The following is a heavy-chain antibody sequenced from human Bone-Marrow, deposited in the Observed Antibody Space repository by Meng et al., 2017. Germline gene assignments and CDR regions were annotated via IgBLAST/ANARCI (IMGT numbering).Heavy chain of an antibody. V-gene: IGHV3-23*01. D-gene: IGHD4-17*01. CDR1: GFTFSSYA. J-gene: IGHJ4*02. Sequence: GGSLRLSCAAAGFTFSSYAMSWVRQAPGKGLEWVSVISGSGGSTYYADSVKGRFTISRDNSKNTLYLQMNSLRVEDTAVYYCARDPNHGDPGVRDNWAQGTLVTVSS. CDR3: ARDPNHGDPGVRDN. CDR2: ISGSGGST.